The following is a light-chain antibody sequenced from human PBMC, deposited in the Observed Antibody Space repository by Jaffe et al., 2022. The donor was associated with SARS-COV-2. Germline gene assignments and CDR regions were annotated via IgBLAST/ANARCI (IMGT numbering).Light chain of an antibody. Sequence: DIVMTQSPDSLAVSLGERATINCRSSQSVFYSSNNKNYLAWYQQKPGQSPKLLIYWASSRESGVPDRFSGSGSGTDFTLTISSLQAEDVAVYYCQQYYDTRWTFGQGTKVEIK. CDR2: WAS. J-gene: IGKJ1*01. CDR1: QSVFYSSNNKNY. CDR3: QQYYDTRWT. V-gene: IGKV4-1*01.